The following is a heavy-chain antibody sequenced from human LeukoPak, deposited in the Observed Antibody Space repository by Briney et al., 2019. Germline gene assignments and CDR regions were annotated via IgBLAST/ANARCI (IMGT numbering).Heavy chain of an antibody. CDR1: GFTFSNYA. J-gene: IGHJ3*02. CDR3: AKTVTFISGVNRRNDAFDI. Sequence: GGSLRLSCAASGFTFSNYAMRWVRQAPGKGLEWVSGISGSGDSTYYADSVKGRFTISRDNSKNSLYLQMNSLRAEDTALYYCAKTVTFISGVNRRNDAFDIWGQGTMVTVSS. CDR2: ISGSGDST. D-gene: IGHD3-10*01. V-gene: IGHV3-23*01.